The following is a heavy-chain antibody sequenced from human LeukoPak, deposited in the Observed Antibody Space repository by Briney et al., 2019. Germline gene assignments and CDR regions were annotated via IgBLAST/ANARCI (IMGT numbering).Heavy chain of an antibody. CDR1: GFTFISYG. V-gene: IGHV1-18*01. D-gene: IGHD2-2*01. J-gene: IGHJ5*02. CDR3: ARIGCSSTSCYGNSVDP. CDR2: ISAYNGNT. Sequence: ASVKVSCKASGFTFISYGFSWVRQAPGQGLEWMGWISAYNGNTKFPQKLQGRVTMTTDTSTSTAHMELRSLRSDDTAVYYCARIGCSSTSCYGNSVDPWGQGTLVTVSS.